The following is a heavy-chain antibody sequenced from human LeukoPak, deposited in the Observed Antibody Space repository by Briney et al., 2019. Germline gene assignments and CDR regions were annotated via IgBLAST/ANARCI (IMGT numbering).Heavy chain of an antibody. J-gene: IGHJ4*02. V-gene: IGHV4-39*01. D-gene: IGHD5-24*01. CDR3: ARLSLYNTQDY. CDR1: GGSISSSSYY. Sequence: SETLSPTCTISGGSISSSSYYWGWIRQPPGKGLEWIGSIYYGGSTYYNPSLKSRVTISVDTSKNQFSLKLSSVTAADTAVYYCARLSLYNTQDYWGQGTLVTVSS. CDR2: IYYGGST.